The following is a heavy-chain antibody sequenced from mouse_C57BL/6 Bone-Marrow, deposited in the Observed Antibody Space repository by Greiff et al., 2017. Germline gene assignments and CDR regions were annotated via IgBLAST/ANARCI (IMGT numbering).Heavy chain of an antibody. J-gene: IGHJ1*03. V-gene: IGHV1-7*01. CDR2: INPSSGYT. CDR3: ARRYYGSDWYFDV. CDR1: GYTFTSYW. Sequence: VKLVESGAELAKPGASVKLSCKASGYTFTSYWMHWVKQRPGQGLEWIGYINPSSGYTKYNQKFKDKATLTAAKSSSTAYMQLSSLTYEDAAVYYCARRYYGSDWYFDVWGTGTTVTVSS. D-gene: IGHD1-1*01.